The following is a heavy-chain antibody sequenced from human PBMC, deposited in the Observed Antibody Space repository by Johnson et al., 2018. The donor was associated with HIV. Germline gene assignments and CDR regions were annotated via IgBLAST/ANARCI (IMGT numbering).Heavy chain of an antibody. CDR3: ARGDYYDSSGFFIDAFDI. D-gene: IGHD3-22*01. V-gene: IGHV3-7*01. J-gene: IGHJ3*02. CDR1: GFTFSSYW. CDR2: IKQDGSEM. Sequence: EVQLVESGGGLVQPGESLRLSCAASGFTFSSYWMSWVRQAPGKGLEWVANIKQDGSEMYYVDSVKGRFTISRDNAKNSLYLQMNSLRAEDTAVYYCARGDYYDSSGFFIDAFDIWGQGTVVTVSS.